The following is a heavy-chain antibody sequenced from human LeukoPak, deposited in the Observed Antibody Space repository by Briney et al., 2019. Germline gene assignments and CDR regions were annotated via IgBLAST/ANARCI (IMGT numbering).Heavy chain of an antibody. CDR1: GGSISTSSYY. V-gene: IGHV4-39*07. CDR2: IYYGGST. J-gene: IGHJ4*02. CDR3: ATWRGYSFSFDY. Sequence: SETLSLTCTVSGGSISTSSYYWGWIRQPPGKGLEWIGSIYYGGSTYYNPSLKSRVTISVDTSKNQFSLKLSSVTAADTAVYYCATWRGYSFSFDYWGQGTLVTVSS. D-gene: IGHD5-18*01.